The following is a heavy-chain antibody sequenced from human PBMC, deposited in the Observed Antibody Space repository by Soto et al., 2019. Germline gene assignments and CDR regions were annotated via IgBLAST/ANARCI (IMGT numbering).Heavy chain of an antibody. Sequence: SETLSLTCAVYGGSFSGDYWSCIRQPPGKGLECIGEINHRGRTNYDPSLRSGVSVSVDTSKNNFSRTLGSVTAADAAMYYCARAPYYYDSSGYYWRPFDYWGRGTLVAV. V-gene: IGHV4-34*01. CDR1: GGSFSGDY. J-gene: IGHJ4*02. D-gene: IGHD3-22*01. CDR3: ARAPYYYDSSGYYWRPFDY. CDR2: INHRGRT.